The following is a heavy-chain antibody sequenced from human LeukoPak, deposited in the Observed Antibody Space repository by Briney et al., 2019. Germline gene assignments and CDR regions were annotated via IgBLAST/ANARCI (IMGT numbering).Heavy chain of an antibody. Sequence: GGSLRLSCAASGFTFSSYWMHWVRQAPGKGLVSVSRINTDGSSTDYADSVKGRFTISRDNAKNTLYLQMSGLRAEDTAVYYCARVEDGYNYEDYFDLWGQGTLVTVSS. V-gene: IGHV3-74*01. CDR3: ARVEDGYNYEDYFDL. D-gene: IGHD5-24*01. CDR1: GFTFSSYW. J-gene: IGHJ4*02. CDR2: INTDGSST.